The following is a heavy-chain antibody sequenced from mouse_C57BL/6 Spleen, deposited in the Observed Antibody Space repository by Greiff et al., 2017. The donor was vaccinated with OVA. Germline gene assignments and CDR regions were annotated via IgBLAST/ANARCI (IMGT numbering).Heavy chain of an antibody. D-gene: IGHD2-3*01. V-gene: IGHV1-26*01. Sequence: EVQLQQSGPELVKPGASVKISCKASGYTFTDYYMNWVKQSHGKSLEWIGDINPNNGGTSYNQKFKGKATLTVDKSSSTAYMELRSLTSEDSAVYYCARIYDGYFLDYWGQGTTLTVSS. J-gene: IGHJ2*01. CDR2: INPNNGGT. CDR3: ARIYDGYFLDY. CDR1: GYTFTDYY.